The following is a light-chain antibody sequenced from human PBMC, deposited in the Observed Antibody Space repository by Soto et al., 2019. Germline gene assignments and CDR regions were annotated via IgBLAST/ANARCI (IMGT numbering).Light chain of an antibody. J-gene: IGKJ4*01. CDR1: QDISSY. CDR3: QKYNSAPSLT. V-gene: IGKV1-27*01. CDR2: AAS. Sequence: DIQMTQSPSSLSASVGDRVTITCRASQDISSYLAWYQQKPGKVPMLLIYAASTLQSGVPSRFIGSGSGTDFTLTISSLQPEDVATYYCQKYNSAPSLTFGGGTKVEIK.